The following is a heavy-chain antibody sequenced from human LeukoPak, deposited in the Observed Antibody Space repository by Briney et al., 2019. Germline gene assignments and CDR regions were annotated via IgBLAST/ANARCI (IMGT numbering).Heavy chain of an antibody. Sequence: GGSLRLSCAASGFTFSSYAMSWVRQAPGKGLEWVSAISGSGGSTYYADSVKGRFTISRDNSKNTLYLQMNSLRVEDAALYYCAREYYDSGSYSGNFDYWGQGTLVTVSS. CDR2: ISGSGGST. D-gene: IGHD3-10*01. CDR3: AREYYDSGSYSGNFDY. J-gene: IGHJ4*02. V-gene: IGHV3-23*01. CDR1: GFTFSSYA.